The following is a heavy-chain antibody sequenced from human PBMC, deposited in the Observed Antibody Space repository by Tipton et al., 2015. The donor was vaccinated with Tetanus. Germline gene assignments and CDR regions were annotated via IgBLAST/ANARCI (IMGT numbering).Heavy chain of an antibody. CDR2: ISYSSTSK. Sequence: SLRLSCAASGFSFSDSFMSWVRQRPGKGLEWVSYISYSSTSKYYADSVKGRFAISRDNAKNSLYLQMNTLRDDDTAVYYCARRGEARANWFDSWGQGTLVTVSS. V-gene: IGHV3-11*06. D-gene: IGHD2-21*01. J-gene: IGHJ5*01. CDR1: GFSFSDSF. CDR3: ARRGEARANWFDS.